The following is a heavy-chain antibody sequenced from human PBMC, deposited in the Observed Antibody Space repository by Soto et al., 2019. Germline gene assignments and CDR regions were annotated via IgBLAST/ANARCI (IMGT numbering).Heavy chain of an antibody. V-gene: IGHV4-4*02. CDR3: ARYGHYDSSGIMDV. CDR2: IYQSGIT. CDR1: GDYVSRSTW. J-gene: IGHJ6*02. D-gene: IGHD3-22*01. Sequence: VQLEESGPGLVKPSGTLSLTCTVSGDYVSRSTWWSWVRQTPGMGLEWIGEIYQSGITHYSPSLKSRIILSMDKTHNQFALSVRAVTAADTAVYYCARYGHYDSSGIMDVWGQVTTVTVS.